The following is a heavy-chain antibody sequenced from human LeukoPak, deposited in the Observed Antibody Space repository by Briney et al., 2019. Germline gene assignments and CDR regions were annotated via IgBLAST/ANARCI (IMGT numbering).Heavy chain of an antibody. CDR2: ISSSSSYI. Sequence: GGSLRLSCAASGFTFSSYSMTWVRQAPGKGLEWVSSISSSSSYIYYADSVKGRFTISRDNAKNSLYLQMNSLRAEDTAVYYCAFPGSYYDFWRGHQPGAWGQGTMVAVSS. D-gene: IGHD3-3*01. CDR3: AFPGSYYDFWRGHQPGA. J-gene: IGHJ3*01. V-gene: IGHV3-21*01. CDR1: GFTFSSYS.